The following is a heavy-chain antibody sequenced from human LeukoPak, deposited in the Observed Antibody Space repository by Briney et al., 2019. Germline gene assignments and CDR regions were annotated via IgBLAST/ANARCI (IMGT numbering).Heavy chain of an antibody. CDR2: ISAYNGNT. CDR1: GYTFTNYD. V-gene: IGHV1-18*01. D-gene: IGHD5-12*01. CDR3: ARGYSGYDLINWYYYYYMDV. J-gene: IGHJ6*03. Sequence: ASVKVSCKASGYTFTNYDINWVRQAPGQGLEWMGWISAYNGNTNYAQKLQGRVTMTTDTSTSTAYMELRSLRSDDTAVYYCARGYSGYDLINWYYYYYMDVWGKGTTVTVSS.